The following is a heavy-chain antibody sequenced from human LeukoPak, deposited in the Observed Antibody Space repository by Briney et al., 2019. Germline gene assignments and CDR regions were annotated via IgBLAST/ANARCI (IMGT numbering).Heavy chain of an antibody. CDR1: GFSTRTYS. CDR2: IGSTSI. CDR3: ARDNWSVFDY. V-gene: IGHV3-48*04. Sequence: GGSLRLSCAASGFSTRTYSMGWVRQAPGKGLEWVSYIGSTSIYADSVKGRFTISRDNAKNSLYLQMNSLRAEDTAVYYCARDNWSVFDYWGQGTLVTVSS. J-gene: IGHJ4*02.